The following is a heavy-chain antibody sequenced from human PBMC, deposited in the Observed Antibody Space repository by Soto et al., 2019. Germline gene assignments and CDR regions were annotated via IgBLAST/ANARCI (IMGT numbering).Heavy chain of an antibody. CDR1: GYTFTSYG. J-gene: IGHJ5*02. CDR3: ARVNGIIIMVRGVIIPARFGP. Sequence: ASVKVSCKASGYTFTSYGISWVRQAPGQGLEWMGWISAYNGNTNYAQKLQGRVTMTTDTSTSTAYMELRSLRSDDTAVYYCARVNGIIIMVRGVIIPARFGPWGQGPLVTVS. V-gene: IGHV1-18*04. CDR2: ISAYNGNT. D-gene: IGHD3-10*01.